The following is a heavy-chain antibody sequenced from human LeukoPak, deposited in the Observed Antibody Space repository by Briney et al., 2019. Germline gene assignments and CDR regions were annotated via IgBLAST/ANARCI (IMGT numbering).Heavy chain of an antibody. Sequence: PGGSLRLSCAASGFTFSSYGMHWVRQAPGKWLEWVAIIWYDGSNKYYADSVKGRFTISRDNSKNTLYLQMNSLRAEDTAVYYCAKDRRTAMALTRANSWFDPWGQGTLVTVSS. CDR3: AKDRRTAMALTRANSWFDP. J-gene: IGHJ5*02. D-gene: IGHD5-18*01. V-gene: IGHV3-33*06. CDR2: IWYDGSNK. CDR1: GFTFSSYG.